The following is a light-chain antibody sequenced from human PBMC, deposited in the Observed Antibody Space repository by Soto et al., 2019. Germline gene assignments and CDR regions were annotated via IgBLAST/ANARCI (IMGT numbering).Light chain of an antibody. CDR2: WAS. Sequence: DIVMTQSPDSLAVSLGERATINCKSSQSVLYRSNTKSYLAWYQQKPGQPPNLLIYWASTRESGVPDRFSGSGSGTDFTLTISSLPAEDVAVYYWQQYYSLPPTFGQGTKVEIK. CDR1: QSVLYRSNTKSY. CDR3: QQYYSLPPT. V-gene: IGKV4-1*01. J-gene: IGKJ1*01.